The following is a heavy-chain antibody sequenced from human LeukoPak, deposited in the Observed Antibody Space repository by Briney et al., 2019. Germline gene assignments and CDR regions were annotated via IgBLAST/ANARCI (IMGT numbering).Heavy chain of an antibody. J-gene: IGHJ4*02. V-gene: IGHV3-23*01. Sequence: QTGGSLRLSCAASGFAFSTYTMHWVRQAPGKGLEWVSAISDSGGSTYYADSVKGRFTISRDSSKNTLYLQMNSLRAEDTAVYYCAKDRGDFWAFPFDYWGQGTLVTVSS. D-gene: IGHD3-3*01. CDR2: ISDSGGST. CDR1: GFAFSTYT. CDR3: AKDRGDFWAFPFDY.